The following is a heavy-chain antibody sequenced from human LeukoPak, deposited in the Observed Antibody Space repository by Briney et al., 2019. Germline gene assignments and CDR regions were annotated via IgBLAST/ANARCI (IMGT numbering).Heavy chain of an antibody. Sequence: SETLSLACTVSGGSISSSSYYWGWIRQPPGKGLEWIGSIYYSGSTYYNPSLKSRVTISVDTSKNQFSLKLSSVTAADTAVYYCARQVRYYYDSSGYYYDYWGQGTLVTVPS. CDR2: IYYSGST. CDR3: ARQVRYYYDSSGYYYDY. J-gene: IGHJ4*02. V-gene: IGHV4-39*01. CDR1: GGSISSSSYY. D-gene: IGHD3-22*01.